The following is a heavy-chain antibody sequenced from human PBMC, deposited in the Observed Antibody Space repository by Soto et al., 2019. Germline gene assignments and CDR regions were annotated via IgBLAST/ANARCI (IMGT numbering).Heavy chain of an antibody. CDR2: IYYSGST. V-gene: IGHV4-39*01. J-gene: IGHJ4*02. CDR1: CGSISSSSYY. CDR3: ARPGLPTARYSSSPTSFDY. D-gene: IGHD6-13*01. Sequence: QLQLQESGPGLVKPSETLSLTGTVSCGSISSSSYYWGWIRQPPGKGLEWIGSIYYSGSTYYNPSVKGRIALSVDTSKSQSSLPLRSVTAADAAVYYCARPGLPTARYSSSPTSFDYWGQGTLVPVSS.